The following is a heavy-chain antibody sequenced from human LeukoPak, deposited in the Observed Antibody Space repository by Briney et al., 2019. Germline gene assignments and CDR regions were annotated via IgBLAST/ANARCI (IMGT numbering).Heavy chain of an antibody. CDR2: IDYSGST. Sequence: RSETLSLTCTVSGGSLSSYYWSWTREPPGRGLEWIWYIDYSGSTNYNPSLKSRVTISVDTSKNQFSLKLSSVTAADTAVYYCASSDASTSIEAFDIWGQGTMVTVSS. CDR3: ASSDASTSIEAFDI. J-gene: IGHJ3*02. CDR1: GGSLSSYY. D-gene: IGHD5/OR15-5a*01. V-gene: IGHV4-59*01.